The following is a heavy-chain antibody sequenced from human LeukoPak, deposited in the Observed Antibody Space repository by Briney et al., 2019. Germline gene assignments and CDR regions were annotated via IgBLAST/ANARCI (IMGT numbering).Heavy chain of an antibody. D-gene: IGHD3-10*01. V-gene: IGHV4-59*07. CDR3: GKKGGGY. CDR1: GGSISSYY. Sequence: PSDTLSLTCTVSGGSISSYYWSWIRQPPGKGLEWIGYIYYSGSTNYNPSLKSRVTISVDTSKNQFSLKLSSVTAADTAVYYCGKKGGGYWGQGTLVTVSS. J-gene: IGHJ4*02. CDR2: IYYSGST.